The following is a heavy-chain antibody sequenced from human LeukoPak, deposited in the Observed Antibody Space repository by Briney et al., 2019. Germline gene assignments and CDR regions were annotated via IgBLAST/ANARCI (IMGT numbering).Heavy chain of an antibody. CDR1: GYTFTSYG. V-gene: IGHV1-18*01. CDR3: ARGGPAPHRITLIVVASSTDAFDI. J-gene: IGHJ3*02. D-gene: IGHD3-22*01. Sequence: ASVKVSCKASGYTFTSYGISWVRQAPGQGLEWMGWISAYNGNTNYAQKLQGRVTMTTDTSTSTAYMELRSLRSDDTAVYYCARGGPAPHRITLIVVASSTDAFDIWGQGTMVTVSS. CDR2: ISAYNGNT.